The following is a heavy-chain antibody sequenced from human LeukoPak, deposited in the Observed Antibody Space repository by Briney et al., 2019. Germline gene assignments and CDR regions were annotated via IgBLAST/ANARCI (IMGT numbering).Heavy chain of an antibody. CDR2: IYYSGST. V-gene: IGHV4-31*03. CDR3: ARVVEDSSSWYGGWFDY. J-gene: IGHJ4*02. CDR1: GASISSGGYY. D-gene: IGHD6-13*01. Sequence: TLSLTCTVSGASISSGGYYWSWIRQHPGKGLEWIGYIYYSGSTYYNPSLKSRVTISVDTSKNQFSLKLSSVAAADTAVYYCARVVEDSSSWYGGWFDYWGQGTLVTVSS.